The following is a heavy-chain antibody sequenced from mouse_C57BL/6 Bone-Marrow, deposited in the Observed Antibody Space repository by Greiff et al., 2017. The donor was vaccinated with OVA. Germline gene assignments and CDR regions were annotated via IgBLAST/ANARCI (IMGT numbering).Heavy chain of an antibody. CDR2: INPNNGGT. CDR1: GYTFTDYY. J-gene: IGHJ2*01. D-gene: IGHD1-1*01. CDR3: GRYYYGSSDYFDY. V-gene: IGHV1-26*01. Sequence: VQLKQSGPELVKPGASVKISCKASGYTFTDYYMNWVKQSHGKSLEWIGDINPNNGGTSYNQKFKGKATLTVDKSSSTAYMELRSLTSEDSAVYYCGRYYYGSSDYFDYWGQGTTLTVSS.